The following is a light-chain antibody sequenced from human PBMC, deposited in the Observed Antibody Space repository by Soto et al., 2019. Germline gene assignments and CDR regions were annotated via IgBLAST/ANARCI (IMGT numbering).Light chain of an antibody. Sequence: QSVLTQPPSASGSPGQSVTISCTGTSSDVGGYNYVSWYQQHPGKAPKLMIYEVSKRPSGVPDRFSGSKSGNTASLTVSGLQAEDEADYHCSSYAGSILYVFGTGTKLTVL. J-gene: IGLJ1*01. CDR2: EVS. CDR1: SSDVGGYNY. CDR3: SSYAGSILYV. V-gene: IGLV2-8*01.